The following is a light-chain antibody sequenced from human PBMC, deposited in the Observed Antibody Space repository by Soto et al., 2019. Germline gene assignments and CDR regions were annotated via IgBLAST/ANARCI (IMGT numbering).Light chain of an antibody. J-gene: IGKJ3*01. V-gene: IGKV1-33*01. CDR1: QDITSY. CDR2: DAS. Sequence: IQMTQSPSSLYASVGDRVTITCQASQDITSYLNWYQHKPGKAPKLLIYDASILEAGVPPRFSGSGSWTDFTFTISSLQHEDVATYYCQYCGYLPIVGPGTTVDF. CDR3: QYCGYLPI.